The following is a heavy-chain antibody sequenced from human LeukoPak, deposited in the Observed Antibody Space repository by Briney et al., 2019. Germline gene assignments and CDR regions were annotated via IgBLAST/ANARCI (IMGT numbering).Heavy chain of an antibody. CDR1: GVTFSDSA. CDR3: ARHYLDGHAFDI. V-gene: IGHV3-21*01. J-gene: IGHJ3*02. CDR2: ISSSGSYI. Sequence: GGSLRLSCAASGVTFSDSAMTWVRQVPVKGLEWVSSISSSGSYIYYADSVKGRFTISRDNAKSSLYLEMNSLSADDTAVYHCARHYLDGHAFDIWGLGTMVTVSS. D-gene: IGHD3-10*01.